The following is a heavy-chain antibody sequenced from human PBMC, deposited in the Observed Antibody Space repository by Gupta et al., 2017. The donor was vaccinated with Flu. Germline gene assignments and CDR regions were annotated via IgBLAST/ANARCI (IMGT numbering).Heavy chain of an antibody. Sequence: EMQLVESGGGLVQPGGSLRLSCAASGFTFSSTYLQWVRQAPGKWLVWVSRINPDGSSTTYAESVKGRFTTSRDNAKNTLYLQMNSLGDDDTAVYYCATVTSGCWGQGTLVTVSS. CDR2: INPDGSST. D-gene: IGHD4-17*01. CDR1: GFTFSSTY. CDR3: ATVTSGC. V-gene: IGHV3-74*03. J-gene: IGHJ4*02.